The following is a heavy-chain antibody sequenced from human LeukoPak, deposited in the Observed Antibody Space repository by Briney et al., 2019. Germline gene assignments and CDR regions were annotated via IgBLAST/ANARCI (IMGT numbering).Heavy chain of an antibody. D-gene: IGHD6-13*01. J-gene: IGHJ6*03. CDR3: ARDLTRRIAAAGDYMDV. Sequence: VASVKVSCKASGYTFTSYGISWVRQAPGQGLEWMGWISAYNGNTNYAQKLQGRVTMTTDTSTSTAYMELRSLRSDDTAVYYCARDLTRRIAAAGDYMDVWGKGTTVTVSS. CDR1: GYTFTSYG. CDR2: ISAYNGNT. V-gene: IGHV1-18*01.